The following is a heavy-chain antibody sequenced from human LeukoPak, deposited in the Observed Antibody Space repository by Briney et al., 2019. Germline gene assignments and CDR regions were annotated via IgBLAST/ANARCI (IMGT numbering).Heavy chain of an antibody. Sequence: SVKVSCKASGGTFSSYAISWVRQAPGQGLEWMGRIIPILGIANYAQKFQGRVTITADKSTSTAYMELSSLRSEDTAVYYCARERHSSSWQRSFLGYWGQGTLVTVSS. CDR1: GGTFSSYA. J-gene: IGHJ4*02. CDR3: ARERHSSSWQRSFLGY. D-gene: IGHD6-13*01. V-gene: IGHV1-69*04. CDR2: IIPILGIA.